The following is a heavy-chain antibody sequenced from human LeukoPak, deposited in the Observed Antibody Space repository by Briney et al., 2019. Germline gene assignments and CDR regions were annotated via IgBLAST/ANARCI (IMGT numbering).Heavy chain of an antibody. CDR2: ISSSGIII. CDR3: ARGGNYYAFDY. D-gene: IGHD1-26*01. J-gene: IGHJ4*02. V-gene: IGHV3-11*01. Sequence: PGGSLRLYCAASGFTFSDYYMSWIRQAPGKGLEWVSDISSSGIIISYADSVKGRFTISRDNAKNSLFLQMNSLGAEDTAVYYCARGGNYYAFDYWGQGTLVTVSS. CDR1: GFTFSDYY.